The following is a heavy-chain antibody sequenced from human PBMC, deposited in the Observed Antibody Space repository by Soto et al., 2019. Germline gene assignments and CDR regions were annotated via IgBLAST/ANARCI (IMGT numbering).Heavy chain of an antibody. CDR1: GFTFSSYA. CDR3: LATTVTTDAGFDY. Sequence: QVQLVESGGGVVQPGRSLRLSCAASGFTFSSYAMHWVRQAPGKGLEWVAVISYDGSNKYYADSVKGRFTISRDNSKNTLYLQMNSLRAEDTAVYYALATTVTTDAGFDYWGQGPLVTVSS. J-gene: IGHJ4*02. CDR2: ISYDGSNK. V-gene: IGHV3-30-3*01. D-gene: IGHD4-17*01.